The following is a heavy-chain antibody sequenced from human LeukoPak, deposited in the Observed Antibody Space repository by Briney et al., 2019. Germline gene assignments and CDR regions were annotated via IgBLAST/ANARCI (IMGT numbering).Heavy chain of an antibody. V-gene: IGHV3-23*01. J-gene: IGHJ6*02. Sequence: GGSLRLSCAASGFTFSSYAMSWVRQAPGKGLEWVSAISGSGGSTYYADSVKGRFIISRDNSKNTLYLQMNSLRAEDTAVYYCAKVHYDYVWGSYRPLYYYGMDVWGQGTTVTVSS. D-gene: IGHD3-16*02. CDR2: ISGSGGST. CDR1: GFTFSSYA. CDR3: AKVHYDYVWGSYRPLYYYGMDV.